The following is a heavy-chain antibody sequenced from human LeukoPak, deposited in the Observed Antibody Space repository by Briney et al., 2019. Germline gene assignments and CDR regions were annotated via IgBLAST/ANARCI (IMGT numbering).Heavy chain of an antibody. CDR2: MNPNSGNT. Sequence: ASVKVSCKASGYTFTSYDINWVRQATGQGLKWVGWMNPNSGNTGYAQKFQGRVTMTRNTSISTAYMELSSLRSEDTAVYYCARYRYGSGSYLNWFDPWGQGTLVTVSS. D-gene: IGHD3-10*01. J-gene: IGHJ5*02. V-gene: IGHV1-8*01. CDR3: ARYRYGSGSYLNWFDP. CDR1: GYTFTSYD.